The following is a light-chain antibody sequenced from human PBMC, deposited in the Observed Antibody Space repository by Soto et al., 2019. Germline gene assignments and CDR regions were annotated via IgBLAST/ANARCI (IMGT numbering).Light chain of an antibody. CDR2: GAS. Sequence: EIVLTQSPGTLSLSPGERATLSCRAIQSVSSSYLAWYQQKPGQAPRLLIYGASSRATGIPDRFSGSGSGTDFTLTISRLEPEDFAGYYCQQYGSSPPWTFGQGPKVDIK. J-gene: IGKJ1*01. CDR1: QSVSSSY. V-gene: IGKV3-20*01. CDR3: QQYGSSPPWT.